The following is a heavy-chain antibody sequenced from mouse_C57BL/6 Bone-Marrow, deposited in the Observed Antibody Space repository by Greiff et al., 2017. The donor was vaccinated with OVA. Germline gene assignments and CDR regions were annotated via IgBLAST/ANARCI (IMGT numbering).Heavy chain of an antibody. CDR3: ARQPVYYGSSYGGYYFDH. CDR1: GFTFSSYT. J-gene: IGHJ2*01. CDR2: ISGGGGNT. V-gene: IGHV5-9*01. D-gene: IGHD1-1*01. Sequence: EVKLVESGGGLVKPGGSLKLSCAASGFTFSSYTMSWVRQTPEKRLEWVATISGGGGNTYYPDSVKGRFTISRDNAKNTLYLQMSSLRSEDTALYYCARQPVYYGSSYGGYYFDHWGQGTTLTVSS.